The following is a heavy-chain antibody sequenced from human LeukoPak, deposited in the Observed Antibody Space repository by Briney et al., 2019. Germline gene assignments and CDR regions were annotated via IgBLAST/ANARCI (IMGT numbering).Heavy chain of an antibody. CDR1: GFTFSSYW. CDR2: IKQDGSEK. V-gene: IGHV3-7*01. Sequence: GGSLRLSCAASGFTFSSYWMSWVRQAPGKGLEWVANIKQDGSEKYYVDSVKGRFTISRDNSKNTLYLQMNSLRAEDTAVYYCALIEYCSSTSCYAFDYWGQGTLVTVSS. J-gene: IGHJ4*02. CDR3: ALIEYCSSTSCYAFDY. D-gene: IGHD2-2*01.